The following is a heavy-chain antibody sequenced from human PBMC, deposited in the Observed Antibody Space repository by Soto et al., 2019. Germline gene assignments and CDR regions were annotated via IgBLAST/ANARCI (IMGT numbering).Heavy chain of an antibody. D-gene: IGHD6-6*01. V-gene: IGHV5-10-1*01. Sequence: RESLKISCKGSGYSFTSYWNSWVRQMPGKGLEWMGRIDPSDSYTNYSPSFQGHVTISADKAISTAYLQWSSLKASDTAMYYSSRGYSTSSPYWFDGCGQVPLVT. CDR3: SRGYSTSSPYWFDG. CDR1: GYSFTSYW. CDR2: IDPSDSYT. J-gene: IGHJ5*02.